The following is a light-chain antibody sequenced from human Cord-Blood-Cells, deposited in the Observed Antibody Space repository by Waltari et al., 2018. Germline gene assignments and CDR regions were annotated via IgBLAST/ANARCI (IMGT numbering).Light chain of an antibody. CDR2: DAS. Sequence: EIVLTQSPATLSLSPGERATLSCRASQSVSSYSAWYQQKPGQAPRLLIYDASNRATGIPARFSGSGSGTDFTLTISRLEPEDFAVYYCQQRSNWPRTFGQGTKLEIK. J-gene: IGKJ2*01. V-gene: IGKV3-11*01. CDR1: QSVSSY. CDR3: QQRSNWPRT.